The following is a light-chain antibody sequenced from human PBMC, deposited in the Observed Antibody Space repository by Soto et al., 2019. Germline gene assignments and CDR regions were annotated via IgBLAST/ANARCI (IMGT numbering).Light chain of an antibody. CDR2: GAS. J-gene: IGKJ1*01. CDR3: QQYGSSLRT. Sequence: EIVMTPSPATLSVPPGERATLSCRASQSVSSSYLAWYQQKPGQAPRLLIYGASSRATGIPDRFSGSGSGTDFTLTISRLEPEDFAVYYCQQYGSSLRTFGQGTKVDI. V-gene: IGKV3-20*01. CDR1: QSVSSSY.